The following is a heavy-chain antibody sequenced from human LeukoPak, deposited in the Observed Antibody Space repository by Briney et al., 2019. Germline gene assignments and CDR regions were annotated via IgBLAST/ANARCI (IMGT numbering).Heavy chain of an antibody. J-gene: IGHJ4*02. V-gene: IGHV3-48*03. CDR2: ISSSDSTI. CDR1: GFTFSSYE. CDR3: ARGSGYNFFDS. D-gene: IGHD5-12*01. Sequence: GGSLRLSCAASGFTFSSYEMNWVRQAPGKGLEWVSYISSSDSTIYYADSVKGRFTFSRDNAKNSLYLQMNSLRAEDTAVYYCARGSGYNFFDSWGQGTLVTVSS.